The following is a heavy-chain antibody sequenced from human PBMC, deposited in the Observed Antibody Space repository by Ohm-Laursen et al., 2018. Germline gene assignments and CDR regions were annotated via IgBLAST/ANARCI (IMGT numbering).Heavy chain of an antibody. V-gene: IGHV3-23*01. Sequence: GSLRLSCAASGFTFSSYAMSWVRQAPGKGLEWASSISDTGGSTYYADSVKGRFTISRDNSKTTLYVQMNSLRAEDAAVYFCAASVAGAVTYFDYWGQGTLVTVSS. CDR1: GFTFSSYA. CDR2: ISDTGGST. J-gene: IGHJ4*02. CDR3: AASVAGAVTYFDY. D-gene: IGHD1-26*01.